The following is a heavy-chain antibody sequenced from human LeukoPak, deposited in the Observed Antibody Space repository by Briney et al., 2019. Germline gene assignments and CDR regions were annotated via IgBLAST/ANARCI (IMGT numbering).Heavy chain of an antibody. CDR1: GFTFSSYS. CDR2: ISSSSSYI. J-gene: IGHJ4*02. V-gene: IGHV3-21*04. Sequence: PGGSLRLSCAASGFTFSSYSMNWVRQAPGKGLEWVSSISSSSSYIYYADSVKGRFTISRDNSKNTLYLQMNSLRAEDTAVYYCAKDLRDSSSYYPDYWGQGTLVTVSS. CDR3: AKDLRDSSSYYPDY. D-gene: IGHD3-22*01.